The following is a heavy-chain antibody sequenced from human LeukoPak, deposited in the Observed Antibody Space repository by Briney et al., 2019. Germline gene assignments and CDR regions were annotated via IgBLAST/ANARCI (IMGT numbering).Heavy chain of an antibody. Sequence: GTSLRLSCAASGFPFSDYGMYWVRQAPGKGLEWVSGINWNGGSTGYADSVKGRFTISRDNAKNSLYLQMNSLRAEDTALYYCAREDSGYEFDYWGQGTLVTVSS. V-gene: IGHV3-20*04. D-gene: IGHD5-12*01. J-gene: IGHJ4*02. CDR2: INWNGGST. CDR1: GFPFSDYG. CDR3: AREDSGYEFDY.